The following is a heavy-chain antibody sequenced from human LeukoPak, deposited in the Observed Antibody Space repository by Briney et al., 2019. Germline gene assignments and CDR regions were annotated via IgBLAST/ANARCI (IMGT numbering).Heavy chain of an antibody. CDR2: IIPIFGTA. D-gene: IGHD4-11*01. Sequence: GASVTVSCKASGGTFSSYAISWVRQAPGQGLEWMGRIIPIFGTANYAQKFQGRVTITTDESTSTAYMELSSLRSEDTAVYYCARYDYSNYVVNWFDPWGQGTLVTVSS. J-gene: IGHJ5*02. CDR3: ARYDYSNYVVNWFDP. V-gene: IGHV1-69*05. CDR1: GGTFSSYA.